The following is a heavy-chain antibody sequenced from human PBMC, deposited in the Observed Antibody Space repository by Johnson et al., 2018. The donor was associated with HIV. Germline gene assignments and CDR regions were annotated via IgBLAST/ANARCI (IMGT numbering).Heavy chain of an antibody. CDR3: AKVAVATAAGGVGLNI. J-gene: IGHJ3*02. CDR2: IGTAGDT. D-gene: IGHD6-13*01. V-gene: IGHV3-13*01. Sequence: WVSAIGTAGDTYYSDSVKGRFTISRDLSKNTLFLQMNSLRADDTAVYYCAKVAVATAAGGVGLNIWGQGTMVTVSS.